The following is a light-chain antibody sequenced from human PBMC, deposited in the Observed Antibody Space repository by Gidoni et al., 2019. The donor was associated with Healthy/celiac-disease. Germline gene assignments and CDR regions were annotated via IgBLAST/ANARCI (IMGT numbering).Light chain of an antibody. CDR3: MQALQTPPT. CDR2: LGS. J-gene: IGKJ4*01. CDR1: QSLLHRNGYNH. V-gene: IGKV2-28*01. Sequence: DIVMTQSPLTLPVTPGEPASISCRSSQSLLHRNGYNHLDWYLQKPGQSPQLLIYLGSYRASGVPDRFSGSGSGTDFTLKISRVEAEDVGVYYCMQALQTPPTFGGGTKVEIK.